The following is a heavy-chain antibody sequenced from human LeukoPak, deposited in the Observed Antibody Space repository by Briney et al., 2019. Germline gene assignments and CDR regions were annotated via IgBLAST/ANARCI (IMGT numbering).Heavy chain of an antibody. CDR3: STVGGAVAFDY. CDR2: IKGISDGGTT. V-gene: IGHV3-15*01. Sequence: PGGSLRLSCAASGFSFSKAWMSWVRQAPGKGLEWVGRIKGISDGGTTDYAAPVKGRFTISRDDSKNTLYLQMNSPKTEDTAVYFCSTVGGAVAFDYWGQGTLVTVSS. CDR1: GFSFSKAW. D-gene: IGHD6-19*01. J-gene: IGHJ4*02.